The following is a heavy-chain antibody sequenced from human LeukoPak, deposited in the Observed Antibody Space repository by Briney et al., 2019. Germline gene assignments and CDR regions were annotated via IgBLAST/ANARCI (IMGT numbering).Heavy chain of an antibody. Sequence: GGSLRLSWAVSGFTFSSNDIHWVRQAPGKGLEWVVVISYDGGNKYYADSVKGRFAISRDNSKKPLSLELNSQKAEDAAVYYCAKGTHYYDSSCFWGAFHIWPQGTMVTVSS. D-gene: IGHD3-22*01. CDR1: GFTFSSND. CDR3: AKGTHYYDSSCFWGAFHI. V-gene: IGHV3-30*18. CDR2: ISYDGGNK. J-gene: IGHJ3*02.